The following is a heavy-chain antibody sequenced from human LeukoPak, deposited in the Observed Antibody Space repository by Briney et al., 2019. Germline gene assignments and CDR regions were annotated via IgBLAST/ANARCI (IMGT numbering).Heavy chain of an antibody. D-gene: IGHD3-10*01. CDR3: ARAGWIITSGIDY. CDR1: GFSISRSYY. V-gene: IGHV4-38-2*01. J-gene: IGHJ4*02. CDR2: IYHIGST. Sequence: SETLSLTCGVPGFSISRSYYWAWIRQPPGKGLEWIGTIYHIGSTYYSPSLGSRVTMSVDTSKNEFSLNLKSVTAADTAVYYCARAGWIITSGIDYWGQGALVTVSS.